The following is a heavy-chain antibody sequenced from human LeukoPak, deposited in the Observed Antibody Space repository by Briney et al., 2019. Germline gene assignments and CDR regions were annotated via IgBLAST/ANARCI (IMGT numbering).Heavy chain of an antibody. J-gene: IGHJ4*02. V-gene: IGHV4-30-2*03. CDR1: GGSISSGGYS. D-gene: IGHD3-3*01. Sequence: SQTLSLTCAVSGGSISSGGYSWSWIRQPPGKGLEWIGYMYYSGSTDYNPSLKSRVTISVDTSKNQFSLKLSSVTAADTAVYYCARLKYDFWSGYSHYFDYWGQGTLVTVSS. CDR2: MYYSGST. CDR3: ARLKYDFWSGYSHYFDY.